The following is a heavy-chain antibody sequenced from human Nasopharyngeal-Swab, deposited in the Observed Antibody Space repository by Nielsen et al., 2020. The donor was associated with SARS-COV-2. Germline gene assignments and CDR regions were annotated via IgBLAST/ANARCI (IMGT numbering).Heavy chain of an antibody. Sequence: GGSLRLSCAASGFTVSSNYMSWVRQAPGKGLEWVSVIYSGGSTYYADSVKGRFTISRDNSKKTLYLQMNSLRAEDTAVYYCARVGSTGWYPFDLDYWGQGTLVTVSS. V-gene: IGHV3-66*02. CDR3: ARVGSTGWYPFDLDY. J-gene: IGHJ4*02. CDR2: IYSGGST. D-gene: IGHD6-19*01. CDR1: GFTVSSNY.